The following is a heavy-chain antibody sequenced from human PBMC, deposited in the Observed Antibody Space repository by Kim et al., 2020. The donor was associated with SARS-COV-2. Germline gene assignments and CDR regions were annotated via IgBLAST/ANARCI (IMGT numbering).Heavy chain of an antibody. CDR2: VFHSGST. CDR3: ATLDAIFGYPI. Sequence: SETLSLTCAVSGASISGSNWWTWVRQSPGKGLDWIGEVFHSGSTNYNSSLKSRVIISPDKSRNEFSLKLNSVTAADTAMYYCATLDAIFGYPIWGQGTLVTVSS. D-gene: IGHD3-3*01. J-gene: IGHJ4*02. CDR1: GASISGSNW. V-gene: IGHV4-4*02.